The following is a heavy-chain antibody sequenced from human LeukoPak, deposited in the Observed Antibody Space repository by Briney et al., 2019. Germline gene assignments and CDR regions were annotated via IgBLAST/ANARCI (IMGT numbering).Heavy chain of an antibody. D-gene: IGHD2-15*01. V-gene: IGHV3-7*03. J-gene: IGHJ4*02. CDR1: GFTFSSYW. CDR2: IKQDGSEK. Sequence: PGGSLRLSCAASGFTFSSYWMSWVRQAPGKGLEWVANIKQDGSEKYYVDSVKGRFTISRDNAKNSLYLQMNSLRAEDTALYYCAKDVGRYCSGGSCHFWMDWGQGTLVTVSS. CDR3: AKDVGRYCSGGSCHFWMD.